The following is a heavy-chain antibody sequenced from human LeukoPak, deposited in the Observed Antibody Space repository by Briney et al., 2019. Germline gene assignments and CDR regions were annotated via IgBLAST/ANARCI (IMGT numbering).Heavy chain of an antibody. J-gene: IGHJ4*02. CDR2: ISGSGGSI. D-gene: IGHD6-13*01. CDR3: AKDPYSSSWYGEYYFDY. CDR1: GFTFSSYA. V-gene: IGHV3-23*01. Sequence: GGSLRLSCAASGFTFSSYAMSWVRQAPGKGLEWVSAISGSGGSIYYADSVKGRFTISRDNSKNTLYLQMNSLRAEDTAVYYCAKDPYSSSWYGEYYFDYWGQGTLVTVSS.